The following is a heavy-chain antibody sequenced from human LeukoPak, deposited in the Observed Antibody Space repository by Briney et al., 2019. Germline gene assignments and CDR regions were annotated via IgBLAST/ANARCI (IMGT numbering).Heavy chain of an antibody. V-gene: IGHV4-59*01. J-gene: IGHJ3*02. D-gene: IGHD2/OR15-2a*01. CDR1: GVSISSYY. CDR2: IYYSGYT. CDR3: AREEAKSTGGAFDI. Sequence: PSETLSLTCTVSGVSISSYYWSWIRQPPGKGLEWIGYIYYSGYTNYNPSLKSRVTISVDTSKNQFSLKLSSVTAADTAVYYCAREEAKSTGGAFDIWGQGTMVTVSS.